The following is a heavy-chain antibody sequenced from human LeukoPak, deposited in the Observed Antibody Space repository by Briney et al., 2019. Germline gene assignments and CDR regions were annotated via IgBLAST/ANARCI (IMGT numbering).Heavy chain of an antibody. Sequence: SETLSLTCTVSGGSFSSYYWSWIRQPPGKGLEWIGDIYYSGGTTYNPSLKSRVTISVDTSKLQFSLKLSSVTAADTAVYYCATSSSSESSSWFDYWGQGTLVTVSS. CDR1: GGSFSSYY. CDR3: ATSSSSESSSWFDY. D-gene: IGHD6-13*01. CDR2: IYYSGGT. V-gene: IGHV4-59*01. J-gene: IGHJ4*02.